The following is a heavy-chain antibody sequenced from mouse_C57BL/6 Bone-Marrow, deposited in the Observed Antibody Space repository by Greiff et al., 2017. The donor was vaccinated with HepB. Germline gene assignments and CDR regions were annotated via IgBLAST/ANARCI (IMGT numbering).Heavy chain of an antibody. J-gene: IGHJ2*01. CDR2: ISSGSSTI. Sequence: EVKLVESGGGLVKPGGSLKLSCAASGFTFSDYGMHWVRQAPEKGLEWVAYISSGSSTIYYADTVKGRFTISRDNAKNTLFLQMTSLRSEDTAMYYCATRDDSYFDYWGQGTTLTVSS. D-gene: IGHD2-4*01. CDR3: ATRDDSYFDY. CDR1: GFTFSDYG. V-gene: IGHV5-17*01.